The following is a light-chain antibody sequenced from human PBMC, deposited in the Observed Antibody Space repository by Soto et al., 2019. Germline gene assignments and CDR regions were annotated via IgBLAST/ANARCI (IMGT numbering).Light chain of an antibody. J-gene: IGKJ4*01. CDR2: DAS. CDR1: QSVSSNY. Sequence: EIVVTQSPDTLSLSPGESATVSCRASQSVSSNYLAWYQVKPGQAPRLLIYDASSRPSGIPDRFSGSGSGTDFTLTISRVEPEDFAVYYCQQYGGSPLTFAGGTRVDIK. CDR3: QQYGGSPLT. V-gene: IGKV3-20*01.